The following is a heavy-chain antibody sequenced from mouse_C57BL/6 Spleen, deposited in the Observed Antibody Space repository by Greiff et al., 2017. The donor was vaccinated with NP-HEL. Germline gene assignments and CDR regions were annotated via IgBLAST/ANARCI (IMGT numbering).Heavy chain of an antibody. CDR3: ARSWVITTVVEGAMDY. CDR1: GFTFSDYG. Sequence: EVKLMESGGGLVKPGGSLKLSCAASGFTFSDYGMHWVRQAPEKGLEWVAYISSGSSTIYYADTVKGRFTISRDNAKNTLFLQMTSLRSEDTAMYYCARSWVITTVVEGAMDYWGQGTSVTVSS. J-gene: IGHJ4*01. D-gene: IGHD1-1*01. CDR2: ISSGSSTI. V-gene: IGHV5-17*01.